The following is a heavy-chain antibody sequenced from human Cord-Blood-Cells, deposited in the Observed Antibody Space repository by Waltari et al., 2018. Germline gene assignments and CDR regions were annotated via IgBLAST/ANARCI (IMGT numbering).Heavy chain of an antibody. CDR3: ARDPANR. Sequence: EVQLVESGGGLVQPGGSLRLSCAASGFTFSSYCMGWVRQAPGKGLEWVANIKQEGSEKYYVDSVKGRFTISRDNAKNSLYLQMNSLRAEDTAVYYCARDPANRWGQGTLVTVSS. V-gene: IGHV3-7*01. CDR1: GFTFSSYC. D-gene: IGHD2-2*01. J-gene: IGHJ5*02. CDR2: IKQEGSEK.